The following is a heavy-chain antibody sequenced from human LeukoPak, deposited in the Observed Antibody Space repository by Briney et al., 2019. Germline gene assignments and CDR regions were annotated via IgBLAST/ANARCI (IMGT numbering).Heavy chain of an antibody. V-gene: IGHV3-64*01. J-gene: IGHJ1*01. D-gene: IGHD5-24*01. CDR3: ARERPASRDGYNALEH. CDR2: ISINGGST. Sequence: PGGSPRLSCAASGFTFSSYAMHWVRQAPGKGLEYVSAISINGGSTYYANSVKGRFTISRDNSKNTLYLQMGSLRAEDMAVYYCARERPASRDGYNALEHWGQGTLVTVSS. CDR1: GFTFSSYA.